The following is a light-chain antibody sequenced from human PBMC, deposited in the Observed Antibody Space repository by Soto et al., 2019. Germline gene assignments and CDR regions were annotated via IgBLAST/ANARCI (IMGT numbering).Light chain of an antibody. CDR1: QSVSSSY. Sequence: PGSLATLPCMAIQSVSSSYLAWYQQKPGQPPRLFIYGATSRATGVPARFSGSRSGTEFTLTISSLQSEDVAIYYCQHYSNWPPWTFGQGTKVDIK. V-gene: IGKV3-15*01. CDR2: GAT. J-gene: IGKJ1*01. CDR3: QHYSNWPPWT.